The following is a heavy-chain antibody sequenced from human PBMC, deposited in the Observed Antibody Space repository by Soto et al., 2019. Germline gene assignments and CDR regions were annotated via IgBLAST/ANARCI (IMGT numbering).Heavy chain of an antibody. V-gene: IGHV6-1*01. CDR3: AREPAPTSFDS. Sequence: SQTLSLTCASSGDSVSSNNAAWNWIRQSPLRGLEWLGRTYYRSQWFHHYAESVESRITVNPDTSRNQFSLQLSSVTPEDTAVYYCAREPAPTSFDSWGQGTLVTGSS. CDR2: TYYRSQWFH. CDR1: GDSVSSNNAA. J-gene: IGHJ4*02.